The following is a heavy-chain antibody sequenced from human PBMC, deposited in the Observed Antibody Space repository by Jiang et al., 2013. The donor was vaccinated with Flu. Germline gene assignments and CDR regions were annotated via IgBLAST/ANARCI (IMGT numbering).Heavy chain of an antibody. J-gene: IGHJ4*02. D-gene: IGHD6-19*01. CDR2: VSSAGGTQ. Sequence: QLLESGGGVVQPGRSLRLSCAASGFTFSDCGIHWVRQAPGKGLEWVAVVSSAGGTQYYANSVKGRFTISRDNSKKTVDLQMNSLTAEGTAVYYCAKEPHNSGWSSHFDYWGPGTLVTVSS. V-gene: IGHV3-30*18. CDR3: AKEPHNSGWSSHFDY. CDR1: GFTFSDCG.